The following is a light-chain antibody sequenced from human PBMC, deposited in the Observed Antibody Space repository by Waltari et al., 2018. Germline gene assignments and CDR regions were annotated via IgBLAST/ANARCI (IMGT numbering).Light chain of an antibody. J-gene: IGLJ3*02. CDR3: QSYDSDLSSWV. CDR1: RSNIGAGYA. CDR2: ATF. Sequence: QSVLTQPPSVSGAPGQRVTISCTGSRSNIGAGYAVHWYQQLPGTAPKLLIYATFNRPSGCPERFSGSKSGTSASLAITGLQAEDEADYYCQSYDSDLSSWVFGGGSELTVL. V-gene: IGLV1-40*01.